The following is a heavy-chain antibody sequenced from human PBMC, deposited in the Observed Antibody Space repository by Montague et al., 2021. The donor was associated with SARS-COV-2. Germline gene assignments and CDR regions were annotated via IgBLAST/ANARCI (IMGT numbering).Heavy chain of an antibody. CDR3: PQKKSGWPFEFGY. V-gene: IGHV2-5*01. Sequence: PALVKPTQTLTLTCSFSGFSLSTSLVVVCLLRPPPETALECLPLFFCNDHTRYTPSLKNILTVSKDTSRNQVVLTVTNMDPVDTATYYCPQKKSGWPFEFGYWGQGILVSVSS. CDR2: FFCNDHT. CDR1: GFSLSTSLVV. J-gene: IGHJ4*02. D-gene: IGHD6-19*01.